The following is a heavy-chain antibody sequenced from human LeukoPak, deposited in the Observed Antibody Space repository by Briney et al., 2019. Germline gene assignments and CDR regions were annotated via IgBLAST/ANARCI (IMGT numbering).Heavy chain of an antibody. CDR3: ARESTMVRGVISYPLDY. Sequence: PGRSLRLSCAASGFTFSSYAMHWVRQAPGKGLEWVAVISYDGSNKYYADSVKGRFTISRDNSKNTLYLQMNSLRAEDTAVYYCARESTMVRGVISYPLDYWGQGTLVTVSS. V-gene: IGHV3-30-3*01. CDR2: ISYDGSNK. J-gene: IGHJ4*02. D-gene: IGHD3-10*01. CDR1: GFTFSSYA.